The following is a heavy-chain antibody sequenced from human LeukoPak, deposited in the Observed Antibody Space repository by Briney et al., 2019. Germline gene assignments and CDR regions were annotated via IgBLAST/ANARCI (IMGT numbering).Heavy chain of an antibody. CDR2: INHSGST. CDR1: GGSFSGYY. V-gene: IGHV4-34*01. Sequence: SETLSLTCAVYGGSFSGYYWSWIRQPPGKGLEWIGEINHSGSTNYNPSLKSRVTISVDTSKNQFSLKLSSVTAADTAVYHCARGLTGGDYYFDYWGQGTLVTVSS. D-gene: IGHD2-21*01. J-gene: IGHJ4*02. CDR3: ARGLTGGDYYFDY.